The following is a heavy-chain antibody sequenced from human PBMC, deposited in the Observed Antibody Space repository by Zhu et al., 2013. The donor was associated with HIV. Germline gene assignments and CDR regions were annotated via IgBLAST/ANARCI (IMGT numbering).Heavy chain of an antibody. V-gene: IGHV4-34*01. CDR2: INHSGST. CDR3: ARRNGQNYYYYYYMDV. CDR1: GGSFSGYY. D-gene: IGHD2-8*01. Sequence: QVQLQQWGAGLLKPSETLSLTCAVYGGSFSGYYWSWIRQPPGKGLEWIGEINHSGSTNYNPSLKSRVTISVDTSKNQFSLKLSSVTAADTAVYYCARRNGQNYYYYYYMDVWGKGTTVTVSS. J-gene: IGHJ6*03.